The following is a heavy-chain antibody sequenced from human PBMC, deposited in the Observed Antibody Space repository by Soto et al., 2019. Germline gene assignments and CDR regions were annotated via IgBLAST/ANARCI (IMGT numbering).Heavy chain of an antibody. Sequence: AASVKVSCKASGYIFTTYGLHWVRQAPGQRLEWMGWINPGNGNTNYSQKFQDRLTITRDTSATTAYMELSSLSSEDTAVYYCARGPLTISWYWRQRTPVTVSS. D-gene: IGHD6-13*01. J-gene: IGHJ4*01. CDR2: INPGNGNT. CDR1: GYIFTTYG. V-gene: IGHV1-3*01. CDR3: ARGPLTISWY.